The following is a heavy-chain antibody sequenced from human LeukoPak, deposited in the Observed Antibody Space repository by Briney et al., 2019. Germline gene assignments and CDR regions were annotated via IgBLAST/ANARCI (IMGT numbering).Heavy chain of an antibody. CDR1: GGTFSSYA. V-gene: IGHV1-69*13. D-gene: IGHD1-26*01. CDR2: IIPIFGTA. Sequence: SVKVSCKASGGTFSSYAISWVRQAPGQGLEWMGGIIPIFGTANYAQKFQGRVTITADESTSTAYMELSSLRSEDTAVYYCARDDSGYYGNWFDPWGQRTLVTVSS. J-gene: IGHJ5*02. CDR3: ARDDSGYYGNWFDP.